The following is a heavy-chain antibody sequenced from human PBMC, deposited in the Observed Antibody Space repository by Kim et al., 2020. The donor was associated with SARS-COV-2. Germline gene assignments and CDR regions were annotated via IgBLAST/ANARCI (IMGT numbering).Heavy chain of an antibody. D-gene: IGHD6-13*01. CDR2: ISIGSSPI. J-gene: IGHJ6*02. Sequence: GGSLRLSCAASGFSFGKYSMNWVRQAPGKGLEWVSYISIGSSPIYHGDSVKGRFTISRDDAKNSLYLQMNSLRAEDSAVYYCVRGTAGVGYYYYAMDVWGQGTTVTVSS. CDR1: GFSFGKYS. V-gene: IGHV3-48*04. CDR3: VRGTAGVGYYYYAMDV.